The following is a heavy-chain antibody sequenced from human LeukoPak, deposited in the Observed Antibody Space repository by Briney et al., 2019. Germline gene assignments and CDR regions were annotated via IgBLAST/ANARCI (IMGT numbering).Heavy chain of an antibody. CDR2: ISGSGGST. J-gene: IGHJ6*02. D-gene: IGHD3-10*01. V-gene: IGHV3-23*01. CDR3: AKAALVRGVIIPYYYYSMDV. Sequence: GGSLRLSCAASGFTFSSYAMSWVRQAPGKGLEWVSAISGSGGSTYYADSVKGRFTISRDNSKNTLYLQMNSLRAEDTAVYYCAKAALVRGVIIPYYYYSMDVWGQGTTVTVSS. CDR1: GFTFSSYA.